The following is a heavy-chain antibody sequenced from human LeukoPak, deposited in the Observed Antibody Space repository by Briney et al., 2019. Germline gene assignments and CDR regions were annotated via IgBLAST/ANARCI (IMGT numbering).Heavy chain of an antibody. Sequence: GGSLRLSCAASGFTFSSYGMHWVRQAPGKGLEWVAVISYDGSNKYYADSVKGRFTISRDNSKNTLYLQMNSLRAEDTAVYYCARDPIFPDAFDIWGQGTMVTVSS. CDR3: ARDPIFPDAFDI. CDR1: GFTFSSYG. J-gene: IGHJ3*02. CDR2: ISYDGSNK. D-gene: IGHD3-9*01. V-gene: IGHV3-30*03.